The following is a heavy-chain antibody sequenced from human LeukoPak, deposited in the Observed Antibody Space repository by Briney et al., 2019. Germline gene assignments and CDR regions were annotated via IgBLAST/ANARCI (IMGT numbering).Heavy chain of an antibody. CDR1: GASVSRGYYN. D-gene: IGHD6-19*01. CDR3: ARFKSSVLYHFVT. J-gene: IGHJ5*02. Sequence: SETLSLTCPVSGASVSRGYYNWRWIRQPPGKGLEWIGDIYSSGSISTRYNPSLKSRVTISVDTSKNQFSLSLNSVTAADTAVYFCARFKSSVLYHFVTWGQGTLVTVSS. CDR2: IYSSGSIST. V-gene: IGHV4-61*01.